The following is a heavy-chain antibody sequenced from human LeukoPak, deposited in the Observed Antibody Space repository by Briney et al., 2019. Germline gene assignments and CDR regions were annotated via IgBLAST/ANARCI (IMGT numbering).Heavy chain of an antibody. V-gene: IGHV4-39*01. CDR1: GGSISSSSYY. Sequence: KPSETLSLTCAVSGGSISSSSYYWGWIRQPPGKGLEWIGSIYYSGSTYYNPSLKSRVTISVDTSKNQFSLKLSSVTAADTAVYYCARVNLITMIADIWGQGTMVTVSS. J-gene: IGHJ3*02. D-gene: IGHD3-22*01. CDR2: IYYSGST. CDR3: ARVNLITMIADI.